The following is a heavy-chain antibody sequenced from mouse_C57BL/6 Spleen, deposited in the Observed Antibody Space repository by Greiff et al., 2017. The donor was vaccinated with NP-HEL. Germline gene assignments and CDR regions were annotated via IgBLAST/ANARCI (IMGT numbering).Heavy chain of an antibody. CDR2: IYPGNSDT. V-gene: IGHV1-5*01. CDR3: TRKNGEPLAMDY. D-gene: IGHD6-1*01. Sequence: EVQLQQSGTVLARPGASVKMSCKTSGYTFTSYWMHWVKQRPGQGLEWIGAIYPGNSDTSYNQKFKGKAKLTAVTSASTAYMELSSLTNEDSAVYYCTRKNGEPLAMDYWGQGTSVTVSS. J-gene: IGHJ4*01. CDR1: GYTFTSYW.